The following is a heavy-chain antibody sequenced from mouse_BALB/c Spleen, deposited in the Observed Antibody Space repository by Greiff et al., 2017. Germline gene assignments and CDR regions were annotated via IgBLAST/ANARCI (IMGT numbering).Heavy chain of an antibody. Sequence: EMQVVESGGDLVKPGGSLKLSCAASGFTFSSYGMSWVRQTPDKRLEWVATISSGGSYTYYPDSVKGRFTISRDNAKNTLYLQMSSLRSEDTAMYYCARRKGYDDPLYAMDYWGQGTSVTVSS. CDR2: ISSGGSYT. D-gene: IGHD2-2*01. V-gene: IGHV5-6*01. CDR1: GFTFSSYG. J-gene: IGHJ4*01. CDR3: ARRKGYDDPLYAMDY.